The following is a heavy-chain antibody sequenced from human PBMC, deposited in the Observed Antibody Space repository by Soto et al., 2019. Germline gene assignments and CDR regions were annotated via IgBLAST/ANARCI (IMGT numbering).Heavy chain of an antibody. CDR2: IIPIFGTA. V-gene: IGHV1-69*13. CDR1: GGTFSSYA. D-gene: IGHD2-2*01. J-gene: IGHJ4*02. Sequence: GASVKVSCKASGGTFSSYAISWVRQAPGQGLEWMGGIIPIFGTANYAQKFQGRVTITADESTSTDYMELSSLRSEDTAVYYCAGTEPAASFDYWGQGTLVTVSS. CDR3: AGTEPAASFDY.